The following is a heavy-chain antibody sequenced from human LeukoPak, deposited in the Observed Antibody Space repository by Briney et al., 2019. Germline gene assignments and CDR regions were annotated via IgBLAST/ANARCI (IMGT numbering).Heavy chain of an antibody. Sequence: GGSLRLSCAASGFTVSSNYMSWVRQAPGKGLEWVSVIYSGGSTYYADSVKGRFTISRDNSKNTLYLQMNILRAEDTAVYYCARTSAWILGYDYWGQGTLVTVSS. CDR1: GFTVSSNY. V-gene: IGHV3-66*01. CDR2: IYSGGST. CDR3: ARTSAWILGYDY. D-gene: IGHD5-18*01. J-gene: IGHJ4*02.